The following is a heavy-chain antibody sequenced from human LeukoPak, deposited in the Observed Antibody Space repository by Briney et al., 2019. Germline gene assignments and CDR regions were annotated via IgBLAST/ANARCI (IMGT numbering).Heavy chain of an antibody. CDR2: IYYSGST. Sequence: SETLSLTCTVYGGSISSGGYYWSWIRQHPGKGLEWIGYIYYSGSTYYNPSLKSRVTISVDTSKNQFSLKLSSVTAADTAVYYCARAVDTAMAYVDYWGQGTLVTVSS. J-gene: IGHJ4*02. CDR1: GGSISSGGYY. CDR3: ARAVDTAMAYVDY. D-gene: IGHD5-18*01. V-gene: IGHV4-31*03.